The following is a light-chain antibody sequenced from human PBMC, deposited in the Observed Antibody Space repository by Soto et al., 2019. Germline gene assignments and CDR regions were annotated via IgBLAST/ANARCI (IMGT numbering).Light chain of an antibody. CDR2: GAS. CDR1: QSVSSN. V-gene: IGKV3-15*01. Sequence: EIVMTQSPATLSVSPGERATLSCRASQSVSSNLAWYHQKPGQVPRLLIYGASTRATGIPARFSGSGSGTEFTLTISSLQSEDFAVYYCQQYNNWPPWTFGQGTKVEIK. J-gene: IGKJ1*01. CDR3: QQYNNWPPWT.